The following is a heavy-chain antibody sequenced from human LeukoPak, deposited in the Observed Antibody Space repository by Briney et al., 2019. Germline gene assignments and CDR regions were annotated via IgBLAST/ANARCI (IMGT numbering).Heavy chain of an antibody. V-gene: IGHV3-23*01. J-gene: IGHJ4*02. CDR3: AKSLRYCTSTSCWYYFDS. D-gene: IGHD2-2*01. CDR2: ISGSADGT. CDR1: GSTFSNYA. Sequence: GFLRLSCAASGSTFSNYAMTWVRQAPGKGLEWVSAISGSADGTYYADSVKGRFTISRDNSKNTLYLQMNSLRAEDTAVYYCAKSLRYCTSTSCWYYFDSWGQGTLVTVSS.